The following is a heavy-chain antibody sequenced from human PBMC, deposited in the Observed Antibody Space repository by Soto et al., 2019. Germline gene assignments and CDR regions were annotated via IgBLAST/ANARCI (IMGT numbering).Heavy chain of an antibody. CDR1: GGSISSGDYY. CDR3: ARGRRGHDSSGDSWFDP. Sequence: TLSLTCTVSGGSISSGDYYWSWIRQPPGKGLEWIGYIYYSGSTYYNPSLKSRVTISVDTSKNQFSLKLSSVTAADTAVYYCARGRRGHDSSGDSWFDPWGQGTPVTVSS. V-gene: IGHV4-30-4*01. CDR2: IYYSGST. J-gene: IGHJ5*02. D-gene: IGHD3-22*01.